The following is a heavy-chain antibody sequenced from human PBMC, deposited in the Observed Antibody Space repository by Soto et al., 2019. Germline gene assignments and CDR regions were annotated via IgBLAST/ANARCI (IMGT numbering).Heavy chain of an antibody. D-gene: IGHD5-12*01. CDR1: GFTFRDYF. CDR2: SRSKDHSYTT. Sequence: EVQVMESGGGLVQPGGSLRLSCEASGFTFRDYFMDWVRQAPGKGLEWVGRSRSKDHSYTTEYAASVKGRFTIPRDDSQNSVHLQMNSLKTEDTAVYYCAADIVGTGSYWGQGTLVTVSS. V-gene: IGHV3-72*01. J-gene: IGHJ4*02. CDR3: AADIVGTGSY.